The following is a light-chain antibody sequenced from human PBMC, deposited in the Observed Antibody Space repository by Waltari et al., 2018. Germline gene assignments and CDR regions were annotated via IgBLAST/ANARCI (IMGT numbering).Light chain of an antibody. CDR1: SGSIASNY. CDR3: QSYDSTNGVV. Sequence: NFMLTQPHSVSESPGTTVTISCTRSSGSIASNYVQWYQQRPGSVPTAVMYEDNQRPSGVPDRFSGSIDRSSNSASLTISGLKTEDEADYYCQSYDSTNGVVFGGGTKLTVL. J-gene: IGLJ2*01. CDR2: EDN. V-gene: IGLV6-57*04.